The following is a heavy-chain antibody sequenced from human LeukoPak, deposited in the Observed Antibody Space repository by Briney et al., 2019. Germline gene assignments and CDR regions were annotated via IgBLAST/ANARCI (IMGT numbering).Heavy chain of an antibody. D-gene: IGHD5-24*01. CDR3: AREIDRDDYNRFFDY. J-gene: IGHJ4*02. CDR1: GYTFSTYT. Sequence: ASVKVSCKASGYTFSTYTMHWVRQAPGQGLEWMGWINAGNGNTKYSQKFQGRVTITRDTSASTAYMEMSSLRSEDTAVYYCAREIDRDDYNRFFDYWGQGTLVTVSS. V-gene: IGHV1-3*01. CDR2: INAGNGNT.